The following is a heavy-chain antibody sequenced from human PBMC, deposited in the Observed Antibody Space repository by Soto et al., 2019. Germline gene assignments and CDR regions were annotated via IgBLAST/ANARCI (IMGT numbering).Heavy chain of an antibody. D-gene: IGHD3-22*01. Sequence: GSSVKVSCKASGGTFIIYASDWVRQAPGQGLEWMGGIIPLFGTANYAQNFQGRITITADESTNTAYMELRSLRSEDTAVYYCARAVHYDSSGYYYFYWGQGTLVTVSS. CDR1: GGTFIIYA. CDR3: ARAVHYDSSGYYYFY. J-gene: IGHJ4*02. V-gene: IGHV1-69*13. CDR2: IIPLFGTA.